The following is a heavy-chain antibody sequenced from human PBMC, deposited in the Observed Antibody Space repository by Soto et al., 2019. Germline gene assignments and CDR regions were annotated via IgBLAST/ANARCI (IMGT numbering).Heavy chain of an antibody. CDR1: GVTFNIYW. D-gene: IGHD6-6*01. V-gene: IGHV3-7*01. CDR2: IKQEGSEK. CDR3: ARARPGLYFGY. J-gene: IGHJ4*02. Sequence: EVQLVESGGGVVQPGESLRLSCAASGVTFNIYWMTWVRQAPGKGLEWVANIKQEGSEKYYVDSVKGRFTISRDNAKNSLNLQMNSLRAEDTAVYYLARARPGLYFGYWGQGTLVTVSS.